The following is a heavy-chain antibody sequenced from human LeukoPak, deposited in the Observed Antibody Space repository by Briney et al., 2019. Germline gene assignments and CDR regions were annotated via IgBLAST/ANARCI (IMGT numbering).Heavy chain of an antibody. J-gene: IGHJ3*02. D-gene: IGHD3-10*01. Sequence: GGSLRLSCAASTFIFRNFAMSWVRRSPGKGPEWVSSIGGGGSGTNYADSVKGRFTISRDNSKNTLYLEMNSLRVDDTAVYYCAKSLGSGSYRAFDMWGQGTMVSVSS. CDR1: TFIFRNFA. V-gene: IGHV3-23*01. CDR2: IGGGGSGT. CDR3: AKSLGSGSYRAFDM.